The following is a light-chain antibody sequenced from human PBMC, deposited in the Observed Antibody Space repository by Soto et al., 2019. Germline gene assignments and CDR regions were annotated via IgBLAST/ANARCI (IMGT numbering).Light chain of an antibody. J-gene: IGLJ1*01. Sequence: QSVLTQPASVSGSPGQSITISCTGTSSDVGGYNYVSWYQQHPGKAPKLMIYEVSNRPSGVSNRFSGSKSGNTASLTISGIQAEDAADYFCSSYGSTSTRYVFGTGTKLTVL. CDR2: EVS. CDR1: SSDVGGYNY. CDR3: SSYGSTSTRYV. V-gene: IGLV2-14*01.